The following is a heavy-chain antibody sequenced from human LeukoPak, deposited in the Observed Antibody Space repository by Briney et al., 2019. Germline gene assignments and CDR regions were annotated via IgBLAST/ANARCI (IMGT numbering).Heavy chain of an antibody. J-gene: IGHJ1*01. V-gene: IGHV4-34*01. CDR1: GGSFGGYY. CDR3: ARWRYCSSTSCYLHFQH. CDR2: INHSGST. D-gene: IGHD2-2*01. Sequence: SSETLSLTCAVYGGSFGGYYWSWIRQPPGKGLEWIGEINHSGSTNYNPSLKSRVTISVDTSKNQFSLKLSSVTAADTAVYYCARWRYCSSTSCYLHFQHWGQGTLVTVSS.